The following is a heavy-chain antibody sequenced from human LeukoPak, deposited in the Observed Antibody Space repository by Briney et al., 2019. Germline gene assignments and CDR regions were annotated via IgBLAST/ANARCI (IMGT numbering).Heavy chain of an antibody. CDR3: ATVGIAPQSVYYMDV. CDR2: FDPEDGET. Sequence: ASVKVSCKVSGYTLTELSMHWVRQAPGKGLEWMGGFDPEDGETIYAQKFQGRVTMTEDTSTDTAYMELSSLRSEDTAVYYCATVGIAPQSVYYMDVWGKGTTVTVSS. J-gene: IGHJ6*03. D-gene: IGHD6-13*01. CDR1: GYTLTELS. V-gene: IGHV1-24*01.